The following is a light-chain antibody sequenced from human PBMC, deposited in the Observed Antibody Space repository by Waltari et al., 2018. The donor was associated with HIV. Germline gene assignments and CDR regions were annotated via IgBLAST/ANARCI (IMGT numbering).Light chain of an antibody. CDR3: GTWDSRLRAEV. CDR2: END. V-gene: IGLV1-51*02. J-gene: IGLJ2*01. Sequence: QSVLTQPPSVSAAPGQRVTISCSGSTPNIGNNYVCWYQQFPGTAPKLLIYENDKRPSGIPDRFSGSNSGTSATLDITGLQTGDEADYYCGTWDSRLRAEVFGGGTKLTVL. CDR1: TPNIGNNY.